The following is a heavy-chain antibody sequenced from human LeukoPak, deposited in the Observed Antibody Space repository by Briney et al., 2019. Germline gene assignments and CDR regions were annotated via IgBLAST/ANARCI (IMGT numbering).Heavy chain of an antibody. CDR3: ARGTSLHYYDSGGYFDY. CDR2: INHSGST. Sequence: SETLSLTCAVYGGSFSGYYWSWIRQHPGKGLEWIGEINHSGSTNYNPSLKSRVTISVDTPKNQFSLKLSSVIAADTAVYYCARGTSLHYYDSGGYFDYWGQGTLVTVSS. D-gene: IGHD3-22*01. V-gene: IGHV4-34*01. J-gene: IGHJ4*02. CDR1: GGSFSGYY.